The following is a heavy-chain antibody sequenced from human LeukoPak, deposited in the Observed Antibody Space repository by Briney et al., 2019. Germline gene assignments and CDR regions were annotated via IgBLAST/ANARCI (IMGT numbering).Heavy chain of an antibody. CDR1: GGTFNSYA. CDR3: ASGSLGDGYGVGDYYQYMDV. CDR2: VMPLFGTA. Sequence: SVKVSCKASGGTFNSYAISWVRQAPGQGLEWMGGVMPLFGTANYAQEFQGRVTFTTDESASTAYMEVSSLRSEDTAVYYCASGSLGDGYGVGDYYQYMDVWGKGTTVTVSS. D-gene: IGHD5-24*01. J-gene: IGHJ6*03. V-gene: IGHV1-69*05.